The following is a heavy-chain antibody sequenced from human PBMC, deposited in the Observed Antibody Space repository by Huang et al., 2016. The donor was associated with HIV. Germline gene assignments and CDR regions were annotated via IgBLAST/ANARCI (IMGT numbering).Heavy chain of an antibody. CDR2: IFPDDSDT. J-gene: IGHJ4*02. V-gene: IGHV5-51*01. CDR3: ARRFSSSSGYFDY. CDR1: GYSFSSYW. D-gene: IGHD6-6*01. Sequence: VQLVQSGAEVKKPGESLKISCKGSGYSFSSYWIAWVRQMPGKGLEWMRIIFPDDSDTTYGPSFEGQVTISADKSIGTAYLQWSSLKASDTAMYYCARRFSSSSGYFDYWGQGSLVTVSS.